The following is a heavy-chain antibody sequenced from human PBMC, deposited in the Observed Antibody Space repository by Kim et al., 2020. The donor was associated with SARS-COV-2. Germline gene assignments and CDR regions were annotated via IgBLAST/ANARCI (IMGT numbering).Heavy chain of an antibody. V-gene: IGHV3-7*04. J-gene: IGHJ6*02. Sequence: YVDSVQGRFTISRDNGKKSLYLQRNSLRAEDTAVYYCARTYHSGSYGMDVWGQGTTVTVSS. CDR3: ARTYHSGSYGMDV. D-gene: IGHD3-10*01.